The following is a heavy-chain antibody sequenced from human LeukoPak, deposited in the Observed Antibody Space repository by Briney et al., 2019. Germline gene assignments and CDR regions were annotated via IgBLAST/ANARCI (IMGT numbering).Heavy chain of an antibody. CDR3: ARIRNSGLDY. Sequence: ASVKVSCKASGYTFTSYNMYWVRQAPGQGPEWMGKINPSGGSTSYAQKFQGRVTMTRDTSTSTVYMELSSLRSEDTAVYYCARIRNSGLDYWGQETLVTVSS. V-gene: IGHV1-46*01. J-gene: IGHJ4*02. CDR2: INPSGGST. CDR1: GYTFTSYN. D-gene: IGHD2/OR15-2a*01.